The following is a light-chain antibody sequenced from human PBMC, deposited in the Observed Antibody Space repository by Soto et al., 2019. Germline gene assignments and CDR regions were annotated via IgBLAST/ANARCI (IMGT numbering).Light chain of an antibody. CDR1: QSINSW. J-gene: IGKJ4*01. V-gene: IGKV1-5*01. Sequence: DIQMTQSPSTLSASVGDRVTITCRARQSINSWLSWYQQSPGKAPKLLIYHASTLESGVPSRFSGSGSGTEFTLTISSLQPDDFATYYCQEYVYYSTFGGGTKVEIK. CDR3: QEYVYYST. CDR2: HAS.